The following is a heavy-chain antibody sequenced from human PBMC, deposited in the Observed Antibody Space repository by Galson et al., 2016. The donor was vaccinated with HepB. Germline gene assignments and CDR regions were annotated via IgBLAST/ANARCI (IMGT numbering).Heavy chain of an antibody. J-gene: IGHJ4*02. CDR3: ATPRGYSYGYWDDTTTDY. Sequence: SLRLSCAASGFTFSSYAMSWVRQAPGKGLEWVSAISGSGGNTYYADSVKGRFTISRDNSKNTLYLQMNSLRAEDTAVYYCATPRGYSYGYWDDTTTDYWGQGTLVTLSS. V-gene: IGHV3-23*01. CDR1: GFTFSSYA. D-gene: IGHD5-18*01. CDR2: ISGSGGNT.